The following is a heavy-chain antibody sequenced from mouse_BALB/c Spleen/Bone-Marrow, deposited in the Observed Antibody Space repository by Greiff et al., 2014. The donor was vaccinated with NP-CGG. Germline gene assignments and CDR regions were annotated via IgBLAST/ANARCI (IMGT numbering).Heavy chain of an antibody. V-gene: IGHV5-9-1*01. CDR1: GFTFSSYA. D-gene: IGHD2-3*01. CDR2: ISSGGSYT. CDR3: ARLRDGYSPFAY. J-gene: IGHJ3*01. Sequence: DVMLVESGGGLAKPGGSLKLSCAASGFTFSSYAMSWVRQTPEKRLEWVATISSGGSYTYYPDSVKGRFTISRDNAKNTLYLQMSSLRSEDTAMYYCARLRDGYSPFAYWGQGTLVTVSA.